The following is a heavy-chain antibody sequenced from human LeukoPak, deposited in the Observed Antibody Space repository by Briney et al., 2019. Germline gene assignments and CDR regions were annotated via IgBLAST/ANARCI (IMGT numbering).Heavy chain of an antibody. D-gene: IGHD3-22*01. Sequence: PGGSLRLSCAASGFTFSSYDMHWVRQATRKGLEWVSAIGTAGDTYYPGSVKGRFTISRDNAKNSLYLQMNSLRAGDTAVYYCARARYYYDSSGYYYFDYWGQGTLVTVSS. CDR2: IGTAGDT. CDR1: GFTFSSYD. CDR3: ARARYYYDSSGYYYFDY. V-gene: IGHV3-13*01. J-gene: IGHJ4*02.